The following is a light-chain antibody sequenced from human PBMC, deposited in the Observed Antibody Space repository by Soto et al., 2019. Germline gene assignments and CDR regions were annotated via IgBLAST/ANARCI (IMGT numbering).Light chain of an antibody. J-gene: IGLJ1*01. Sequence: QSALTQPRSVSGSPGQSVTISCTGTSSDVGGYNYVSWYQQHPGKAPKLMIYDVSKRPSGVPDRFSGSKSGNTASLTISGLQAEDEADYYCCSYAGSYTDVFGTGTKAHR. CDR3: CSYAGSYTDV. V-gene: IGLV2-11*01. CDR1: SSDVGGYNY. CDR2: DVS.